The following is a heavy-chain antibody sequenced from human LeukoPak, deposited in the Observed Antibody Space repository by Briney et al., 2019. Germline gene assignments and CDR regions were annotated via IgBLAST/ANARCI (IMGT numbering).Heavy chain of an antibody. CDR1: GGSISSGGYY. Sequence: ASATLSLTCTVSGGSISSGGYYWGWIRQHPWKGLEWIGNIYYSGSTHYNPSLKSRITISVGTSKNQFSLKLSSVTAADTAVYYCARDTTLDHWGQGTLVTVSS. D-gene: IGHD1-1*01. CDR2: IYYSGST. V-gene: IGHV4-31*03. J-gene: IGHJ4*02. CDR3: ARDTTLDH.